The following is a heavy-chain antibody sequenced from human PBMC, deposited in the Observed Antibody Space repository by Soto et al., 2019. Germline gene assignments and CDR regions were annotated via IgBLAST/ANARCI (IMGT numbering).Heavy chain of an antibody. CDR2: INWKSDI. CDR1: GFTFDDNA. D-gene: IGHD3-16*01. V-gene: IGHV3-9*01. J-gene: IGHJ4*02. Sequence: GGSLRLSCAVSGFTFDDNAMHWVRQAPEKGLEWVSGINWKSDIGYADSVKGRFTISRDNAENSLYPQMNSLRAEDTALYYCAISQDRGGRTTFIYWGQGTQVTVSS. CDR3: AISQDRGGRTTFIY.